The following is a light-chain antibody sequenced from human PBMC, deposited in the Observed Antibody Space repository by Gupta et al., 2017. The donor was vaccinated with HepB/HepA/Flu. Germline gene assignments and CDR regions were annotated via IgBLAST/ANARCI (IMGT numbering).Light chain of an antibody. V-gene: IGKV1-12*01. Sequence: DIQMTQSPSSVSASVGDTVTITCRASQGISTWVTWHQQKPGKAPKVLINSASNLQSGVPLRFSGGDSGTDFTLTISSLQPEDFATYYCQQTDSFPITFGEGTKVDIK. J-gene: IGKJ4*01. CDR3: QQTDSFPIT. CDR2: SAS. CDR1: QGISTW.